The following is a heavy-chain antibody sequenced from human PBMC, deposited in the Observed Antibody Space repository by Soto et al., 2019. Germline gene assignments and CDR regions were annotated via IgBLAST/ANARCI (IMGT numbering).Heavy chain of an antibody. J-gene: IGHJ4*02. Sequence: KPGGSLRLSCGASGFTFSNYYMSWIRQAPGKGLEWVSYISSTGRTIYYADSVKGRFTVSRDNAQNSLSLKLNSLRVEDTAVYYCARSYRSGWEFDYWGQGTQVTVSS. CDR1: GFTFSNYY. CDR3: ARSYRSGWEFDY. CDR2: ISSTGRTI. V-gene: IGHV3-11*01. D-gene: IGHD6-19*01.